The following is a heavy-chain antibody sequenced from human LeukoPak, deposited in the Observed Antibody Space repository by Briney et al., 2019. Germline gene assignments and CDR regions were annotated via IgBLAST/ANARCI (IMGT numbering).Heavy chain of an antibody. J-gene: IGHJ6*03. D-gene: IGHD6-13*01. CDR2: IFGAGKNTT. CDR3: ASFRGDHYSSSWYTYYYYYMDV. Sequence: GGSLRLSCEASGFTFSNYAMNWVRQAPGKGLEWVSIIFGAGKNTTYYADSVKGRFTVSRDNSKNTLYLQMNSLRAEDTAVYYCASFRGDHYSSSWYTYYYYYMDVWGKGTTVTISS. V-gene: IGHV3-23*01. CDR1: GFTFSNYA.